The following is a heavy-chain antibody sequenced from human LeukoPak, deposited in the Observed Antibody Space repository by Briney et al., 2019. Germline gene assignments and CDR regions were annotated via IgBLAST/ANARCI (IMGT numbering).Heavy chain of an antibody. Sequence: QTGGSLRLSCAASGFTFSSYGMHWVRQAPGKGLEWVAVISYDGSNKYYADSVKGRFTISRDNSKNTLYLQMNSLRAEDTAVYYCAKDRNWNYAYFDYWGQGTLVTVSS. CDR1: GFTFSSYG. J-gene: IGHJ4*02. V-gene: IGHV3-30*18. D-gene: IGHD1-7*01. CDR3: AKDRNWNYAYFDY. CDR2: ISYDGSNK.